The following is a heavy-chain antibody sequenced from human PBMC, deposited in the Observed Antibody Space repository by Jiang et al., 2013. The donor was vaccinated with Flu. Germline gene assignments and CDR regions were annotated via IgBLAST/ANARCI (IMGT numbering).Heavy chain of an antibody. CDR2: INHSGST. J-gene: IGHJ4*02. CDR3: AREGLGYYDSSGYYLGFDY. CDR1: FSGYY. Sequence: FSGYYWSWIRQPPGKGLEWIGEINHSGSTNYNPSLKSRVTISVDTSKNQFSLKLNSVTAADTAVYYCAREGLGYYDSSGYYLGFDYWGQGTLVTVSS. D-gene: IGHD3-22*01. V-gene: IGHV4-34*01.